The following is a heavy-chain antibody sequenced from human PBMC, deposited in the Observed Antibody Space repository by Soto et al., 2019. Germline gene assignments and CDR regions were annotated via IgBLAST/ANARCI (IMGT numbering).Heavy chain of an antibody. Sequence: QVPLVQSGAEVKRPGASVKLACKASGYSFTTHALPWVRQAPGQSLQWLGWINGGHRYTRYSQDFQGRVSFARDSSSSTAYMALRSLRLEDTAVYYCARGAVRFEEALLQDYWGQGSLITVSS. D-gene: IGHD6-19*01. V-gene: IGHV1-3*01. CDR1: GYSFTTHA. J-gene: IGHJ4*02. CDR3: ARGAVRFEEALLQDY. CDR2: INGGHRYT.